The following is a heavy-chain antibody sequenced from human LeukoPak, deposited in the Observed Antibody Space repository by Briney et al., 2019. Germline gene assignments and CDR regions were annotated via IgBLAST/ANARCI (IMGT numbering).Heavy chain of an antibody. Sequence: SETLSPTCTVSGASISSSSYYWGWIRQPPGKGLEWIGNIYSSGSTYYNPSLKSRVTISVDTSKNQFSLKLSSVSAADTAVYYCARGTTVGNTGYYFDYWGQGTLVTVSS. CDR1: GASISSSSYY. J-gene: IGHJ4*02. V-gene: IGHV4-39*01. D-gene: IGHD6-19*01. CDR3: ARGTTVGNTGYYFDY. CDR2: IYSSGST.